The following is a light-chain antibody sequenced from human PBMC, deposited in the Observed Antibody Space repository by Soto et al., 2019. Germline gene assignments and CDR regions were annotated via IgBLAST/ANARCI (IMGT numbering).Light chain of an antibody. CDR2: KAS. V-gene: IGKV1-5*03. CDR1: HTISSW. Sequence: DIQRTQKPSTLSGSVGDRVTITCGASHTISSWLAWYQQKPGKAPKLLIYKASTLKSGVPSRFSGSGSGTEFTLTISSLQPEDCATYDCQQANSCPPSFGQGARLEIK. CDR3: QQANSCPPS. J-gene: IGKJ5*01.